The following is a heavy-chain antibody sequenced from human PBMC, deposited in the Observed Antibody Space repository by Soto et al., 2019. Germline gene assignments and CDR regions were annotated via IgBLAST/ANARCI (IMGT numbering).Heavy chain of an antibody. V-gene: IGHV1-8*01. CDR1: GYTFTDYD. Sequence: QVQVVQSRAEVKKPGASVRASCKTSGYTFTDYDINWGRQATGQGLEWMGWMSPDRGNAGYAQKFQGRVTMTRNTSISTAYMELSSLRSEDTAVYYCEVTTGYWGQGTMVTVSS. CDR2: MSPDRGNA. J-gene: IGHJ4*02. D-gene: IGHD2-21*02. CDR3: EVTTGY.